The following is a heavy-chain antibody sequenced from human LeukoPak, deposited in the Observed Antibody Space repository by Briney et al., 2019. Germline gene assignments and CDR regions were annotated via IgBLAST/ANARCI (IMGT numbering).Heavy chain of an antibody. CDR3: ARARYEYFQH. J-gene: IGHJ1*01. D-gene: IGHD3-16*02. Sequence: PSETLSLTCAVYGGSFSGYYWSWIRQPPGKGLEWIGEINHSGSTNYNPSLKSRVTISVDTSKNQFSLKLSSVTAADTAVYYCARARYEYFQHWGQGTLVTVSS. V-gene: IGHV4-34*01. CDR2: INHSGST. CDR1: GGSFSGYY.